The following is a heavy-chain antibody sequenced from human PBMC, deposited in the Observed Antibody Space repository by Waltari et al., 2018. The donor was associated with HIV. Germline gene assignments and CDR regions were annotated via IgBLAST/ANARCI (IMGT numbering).Heavy chain of an antibody. V-gene: IGHV3-30*01. CDR2: ISYDGSNK. J-gene: IGHJ3*02. D-gene: IGHD1-26*01. CDR3: ARANLPTGSYSAFDI. CDR1: GFTFSSYA. Sequence: QVQLVESGGGVVQPGRSLRLSCAASGFTFSSYAMHWVRQAPGKGLEWVAVISYDGSNKYYADSVKGRFTISRDNSKNTLYLQMNSLRAEDTAVYYCARANLPTGSYSAFDIWGQGTMVTVSS.